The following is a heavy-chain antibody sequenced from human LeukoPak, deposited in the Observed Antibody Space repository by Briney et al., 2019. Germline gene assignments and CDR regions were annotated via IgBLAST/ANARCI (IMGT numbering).Heavy chain of an antibody. CDR2: INHSGST. D-gene: IGHD6-13*01. Sequence: SETLSLTCAVYGGSFSGYYWSWIRQPPGKGLEWIGEINHSGSTNYNPSLKSRVTISVDTSKNQFSLKLSSVTAADTAVYYCARYSSSWYSEGHMDVWGKGTTVTVSS. J-gene: IGHJ6*03. CDR3: ARYSSSWYSEGHMDV. V-gene: IGHV4-34*01. CDR1: GGSFSGYY.